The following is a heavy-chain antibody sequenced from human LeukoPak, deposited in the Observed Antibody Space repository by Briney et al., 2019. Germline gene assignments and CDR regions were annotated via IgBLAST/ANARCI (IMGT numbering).Heavy chain of an antibody. CDR3: AKDHYYGSGRSPYYMDV. CDR2: ISSSSIYI. V-gene: IGHV3-21*01. D-gene: IGHD3-10*01. CDR1: GFTFSSYS. Sequence: GGSLRLSCAASGFTFSSYSMNWVRQAPGKGLEWVSSISSSSIYIYYADSVKGRFTISRDNSKNTLYLQMNSLRAEDTAVYYCAKDHYYGSGRSPYYMDVWGKGTTVTISS. J-gene: IGHJ6*03.